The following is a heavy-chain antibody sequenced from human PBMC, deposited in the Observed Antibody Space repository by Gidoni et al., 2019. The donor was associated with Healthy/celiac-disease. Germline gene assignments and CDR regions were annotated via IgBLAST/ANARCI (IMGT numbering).Heavy chain of an antibody. CDR2: INPSGGST. Sequence: QVQPVQSGAEGKKPGASVKVSCKASGDTFTRYYMHVVRQAPGQGLEWLGSINPSGGSTSYDQKFPGRVTMTRDTSTSTVYMELSSLRSEDTTVYSCARGFLYVRARVGWFDPWGQGTLVTVSA. CDR1: GDTFTRYY. D-gene: IGHD3-10*01. J-gene: IGHJ5*02. CDR3: ARGFLYVRARVGWFDP. V-gene: IGHV1-46*01.